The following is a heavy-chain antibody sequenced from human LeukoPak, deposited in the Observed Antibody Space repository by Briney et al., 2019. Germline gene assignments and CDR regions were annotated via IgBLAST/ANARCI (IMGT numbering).Heavy chain of an antibody. Sequence: KASETLSLTCAVYGESFSDYYGRWIRQPPGKGLQWIGEINHSGSTNYNPSLKSRVTISVDTSKNQFSLKLSSVTAADTAVYFCARAPNYSSSSGVYFDYWGQGTLVTVSS. CDR1: GESFSDYY. CDR3: ARAPNYSSSSGVYFDY. J-gene: IGHJ4*02. CDR2: INHSGST. D-gene: IGHD6-6*01. V-gene: IGHV4-34*01.